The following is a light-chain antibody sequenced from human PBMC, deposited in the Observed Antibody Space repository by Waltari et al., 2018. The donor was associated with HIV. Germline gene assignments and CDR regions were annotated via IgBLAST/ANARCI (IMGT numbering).Light chain of an antibody. CDR1: SPNIGNHY. V-gene: IGLV1-51*01. Sequence: SVLTQPPSVSAAPGQKLTISCSAHSPNIGNHYASCSQQLPGKAPKLLIYDNSKRPSGIPDRFSASKSGTSATLVITGLQIGDEADYFCGTWDNSLSAYVLFGGGTKLTVL. CDR2: DNS. CDR3: GTWDNSLSAYVL. J-gene: IGLJ2*01.